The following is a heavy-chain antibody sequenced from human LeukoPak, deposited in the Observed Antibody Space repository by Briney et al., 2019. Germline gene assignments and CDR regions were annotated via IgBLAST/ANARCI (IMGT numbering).Heavy chain of an antibody. V-gene: IGHV2-26*01. Sequence: SGPALVKPTETLTLTCTVSGFSLSNDGLGVSWIRQPPGKAPEWLAHIFSNDEKSYSEFLSSRLTISKDTSKSQVVLTMTNVDPVDTATYYCARAPEGYYDDYGYYSYYFDCWGQGTLVTVSS. CDR2: IFSNDEK. CDR1: GFSLSNDGLG. D-gene: IGHD3-22*01. CDR3: ARAPEGYYDDYGYYSYYFDC. J-gene: IGHJ4*02.